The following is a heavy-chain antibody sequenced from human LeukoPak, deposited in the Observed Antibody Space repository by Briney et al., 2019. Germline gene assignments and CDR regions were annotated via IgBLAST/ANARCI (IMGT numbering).Heavy chain of an antibody. CDR2: ISSSSSYI. D-gene: IGHD3-22*01. CDR1: GFTFSSYS. Sequence: GGSLRLSCAASGFTFSSYSMNWVRQAPGKGLKWVSSISSSSSYIYYADSVKGRFTISRDNAKNSLYLQMNSLRAGDTAVYYCARAVGQYYYDSSGYAFDIWGQGTMVTVSS. J-gene: IGHJ3*02. CDR3: ARAVGQYYYDSSGYAFDI. V-gene: IGHV3-21*01.